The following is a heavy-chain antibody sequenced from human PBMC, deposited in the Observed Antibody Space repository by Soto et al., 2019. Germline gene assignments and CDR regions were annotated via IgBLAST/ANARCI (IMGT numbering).Heavy chain of an antibody. CDR3: ARGRYSYGYMEGYNWFDP. J-gene: IGHJ5*02. Sequence: PSDTLSLTCTVSGGSISRGDYYWSWIRQPPGKGLEWIGYIYYSGSTYYNPSLKSRVTISVDTSKNQFSLKLSSVTAADTAVYYCARGRYSYGYMEGYNWFDPWGQGTLVTVSS. CDR2: IYYSGST. CDR1: GGSISRGDYY. D-gene: IGHD5-18*01. V-gene: IGHV4-30-4*02.